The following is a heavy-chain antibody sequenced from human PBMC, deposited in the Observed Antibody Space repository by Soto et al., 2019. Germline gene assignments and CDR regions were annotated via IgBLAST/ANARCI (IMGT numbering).Heavy chain of an antibody. CDR3: ARDHNWNDLPTYFDY. CDR1: GFTFSSYS. J-gene: IGHJ4*02. V-gene: IGHV3-21*01. D-gene: IGHD1-20*01. Sequence: AGGSLRLSCAASGFTFSSYSMNWVRQAPGKGLEWVSSISSSSSYIYYADSVKGRFTISRDNAKNSLYLQMNSLRAEDTAVYYCARDHNWNDLPTYFDYWGQGTLVTVS. CDR2: ISSSSSYI.